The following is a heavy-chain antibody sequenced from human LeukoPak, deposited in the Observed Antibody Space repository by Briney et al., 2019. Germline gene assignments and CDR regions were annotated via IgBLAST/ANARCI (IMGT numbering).Heavy chain of an antibody. V-gene: IGHV4-39*02. CDR3: ARDLISGYRGNRFDP. J-gene: IGHJ5*02. D-gene: IGHD3-22*01. CDR2: IYYSGST. CDR1: GGSISSSSYY. Sequence: PSETLSLTCTVSGGSISSSSYYWGWIRQPPGKGLEWIGSIYYSGSTYYNPSLKSRVTISVDTSKNQFSLKLSSVTAADTAVYYCARDLISGYRGNRFDPWSQGTLVTVSS.